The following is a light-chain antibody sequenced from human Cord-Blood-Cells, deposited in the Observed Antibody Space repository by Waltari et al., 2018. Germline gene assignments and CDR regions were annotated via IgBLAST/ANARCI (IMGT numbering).Light chain of an antibody. CDR1: QGISHY. J-gene: IGKJ4*01. CDR2: AAS. Sequence: IQMTQSPSSLSASVGDRVTITCRASQGISHYLAWYQQKPGKVPKLLIYAASTLQSRVPSRFSGSGSGTDFTLTISSLQPEDVATYYCQKYNSAPLTFGGGTKVEIK. V-gene: IGKV1-27*01. CDR3: QKYNSAPLT.